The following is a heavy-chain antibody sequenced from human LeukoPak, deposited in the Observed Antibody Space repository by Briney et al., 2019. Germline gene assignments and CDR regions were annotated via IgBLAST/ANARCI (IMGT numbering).Heavy chain of an antibody. J-gene: IGHJ2*01. D-gene: IGHD4-17*01. Sequence: SETLSLTCAVYGGSFSGYYWSWIRQPPGKGLEWIGEINHSGSTNYNPSLKSRVTISVDTSKNQFSLELSSVTAADTAVYYCARLQLRRLRWYGEDWYFDLWGRGTLVTVSS. V-gene: IGHV4-34*01. CDR3: ARLQLRRLRWYGEDWYFDL. CDR2: INHSGST. CDR1: GGSFSGYY.